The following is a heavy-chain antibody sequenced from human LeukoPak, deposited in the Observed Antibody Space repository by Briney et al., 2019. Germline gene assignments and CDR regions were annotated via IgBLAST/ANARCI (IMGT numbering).Heavy chain of an antibody. Sequence: PSETLSLTCAVSGGSISSGGYSWSWIRQPPGKGLEWIGYIYHSGSTYYNPSLKSRVTISVDRSKNQFSLKLSSVTAADTAVYYCARAGDYTNWFDPWGQGTLVTVSS. D-gene: IGHD4-4*01. CDR3: ARAGDYTNWFDP. V-gene: IGHV4-30-2*01. J-gene: IGHJ5*02. CDR1: GGSISSGGYS. CDR2: IYHSGST.